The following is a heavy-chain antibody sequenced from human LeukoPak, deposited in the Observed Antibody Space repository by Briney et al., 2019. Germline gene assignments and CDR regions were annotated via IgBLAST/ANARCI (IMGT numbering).Heavy chain of an antibody. CDR1: GFIVSDNY. CDR3: AKEGYYTAYGMDV. D-gene: IGHD3-3*01. CDR2: IYSGGST. Sequence: GGSLRLSCAASGFIVSDNYMTWVRQAPGKGLEWVSVIYSGGSTYYADSVKGRFTMSRDNSKNTLYLQMNSLRDEDTAVYYCAKEGYYTAYGMDVWGQGTTVTVSS. V-gene: IGHV3-53*01. J-gene: IGHJ6*02.